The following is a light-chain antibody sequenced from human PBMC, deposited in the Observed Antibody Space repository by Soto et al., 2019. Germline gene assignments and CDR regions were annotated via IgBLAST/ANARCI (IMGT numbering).Light chain of an antibody. CDR3: QQYNNWPPTWT. CDR1: QSVTNN. Sequence: EIVMTQSPATLSVSPGESATLSWRASQSVTNNLAWYQQKPGQAPRLLIYGASTRATGFPARFSGCGSGTEFTLTISSLQSEDFAVYYCQQYNNWPPTWTFGQGTKVDI. CDR2: GAS. J-gene: IGKJ1*01. V-gene: IGKV3-15*01.